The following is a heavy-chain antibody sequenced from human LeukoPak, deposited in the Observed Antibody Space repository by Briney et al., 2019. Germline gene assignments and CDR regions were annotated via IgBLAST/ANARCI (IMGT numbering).Heavy chain of an antibody. CDR3: VRETGGYYSNWFDP. V-gene: IGHV1-69*05. CDR1: GGTFSSYA. CDR2: IIPIFGTA. D-gene: IGHD3-22*01. Sequence: SVKVSCKAPGGTFSSYAISWVRQAPGQGLEWMGGIIPIFGTANYAQKFQGRVTITTDESTSTAYMELSSLRSEDTAVYYCVRETGGYYSNWFDPWGQGTLVTVSS. J-gene: IGHJ5*02.